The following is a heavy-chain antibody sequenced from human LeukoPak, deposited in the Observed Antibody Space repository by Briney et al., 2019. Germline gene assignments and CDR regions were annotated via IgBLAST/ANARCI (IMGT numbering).Heavy chain of an antibody. CDR1: GFTVSSNY. CDR3: ARAVVPAATTHNWFDP. Sequence: GGSLRLSCAASGFTVSSNYMSWVRQAPGKGLEWVSVIYSGGSTYYADSVKGRFTISRDNSKNTLYLQMNSLRAEDTAVYYCARAVVPAATTHNWFDPWGQGTLVTVSS. CDR2: IYSGGST. J-gene: IGHJ5*02. V-gene: IGHV3-53*01. D-gene: IGHD2-2*01.